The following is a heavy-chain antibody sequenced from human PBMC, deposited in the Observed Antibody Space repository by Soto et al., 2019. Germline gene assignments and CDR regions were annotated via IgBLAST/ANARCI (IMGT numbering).Heavy chain of an antibody. CDR3: ARDTRTYYGFWSGYPYYYMDV. Sequence: SETLSLTCTVSGGSISSYYWSWIRQPPGKGLEWIGYIYYSGSTNYNPSLKSRVTISVDTSKNQFSLKLSSVTAADTAVYYCARDTRTYYGFWSGYPYYYMDVWGKGTTVTVSS. D-gene: IGHD3-3*01. CDR1: GGSISSYY. J-gene: IGHJ6*03. V-gene: IGHV4-59*01. CDR2: IYYSGST.